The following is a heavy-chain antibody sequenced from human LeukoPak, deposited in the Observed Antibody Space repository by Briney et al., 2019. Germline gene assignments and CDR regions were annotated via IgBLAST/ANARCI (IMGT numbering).Heavy chain of an antibody. D-gene: IGHD2-2*01. J-gene: IGHJ4*02. CDR1: GYTFRGYG. CDR3: ARGYCTSTNCLYYFDY. Sequence: ASVKVSCKASGYTFRGYGITWVRQAPGQGLEWMGWISAYNGETNYAQKFQGRLTTTTDTSTSTAHMELRSLRSDDTAVYYCARGYCTSTNCLYYFDYWGQGTLVTVSS. V-gene: IGHV1-18*01. CDR2: ISAYNGET.